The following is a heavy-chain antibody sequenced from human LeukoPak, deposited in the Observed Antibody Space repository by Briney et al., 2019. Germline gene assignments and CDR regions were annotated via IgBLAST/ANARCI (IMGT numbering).Heavy chain of an antibody. J-gene: IGHJ5*01. CDR3: ASQPFGSSWYWFNS. CDR1: GDSITSYY. V-gene: IGHV4-59*01. CDR2: IYYSGTS. D-gene: IGHD6-13*01. Sequence: SETLSLTCTVSGDSITSYYWSWIRQPPGKGLEWIGYIYYSGTSNYNPSLKSRVTMSVDTSKNQFSLNLSSVTAADTAVYYCASQPFGSSWYWFNSWGQGTLATVSS.